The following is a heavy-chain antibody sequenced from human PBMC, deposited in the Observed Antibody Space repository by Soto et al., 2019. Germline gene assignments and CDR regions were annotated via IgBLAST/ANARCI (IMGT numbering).Heavy chain of an antibody. Sequence: SETLSLTCTVSGGSISSSTYNWGWIRQPPGKRLEWIGNIYYSGSTSYNPSLKSRVTISVDTSRNKLSLKLSSVTAADTAVYYCARSPYAVTTPRRDTFDVWGQGTMVTVSS. V-gene: IGHV4-39*01. CDR2: IYYSGST. D-gene: IGHD4-4*01. CDR3: ARSPYAVTTPRRDTFDV. CDR1: GGSISSSTYN. J-gene: IGHJ3*01.